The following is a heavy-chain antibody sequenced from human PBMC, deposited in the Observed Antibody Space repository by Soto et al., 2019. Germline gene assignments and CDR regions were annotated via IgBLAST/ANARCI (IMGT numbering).Heavy chain of an antibody. Sequence: GESLKISCQVSGYTFTIYWIGWVRQLPGKGLEWMGIIYPSDSDTRYSPSFQGQVTISADQSINTAYLQWDSLKASDTAIYYCARPANTVADHFDLWGQGTPVTVS. CDR3: ARPANTVADHFDL. V-gene: IGHV5-51*01. CDR1: GYTFTIYW. J-gene: IGHJ4*02. CDR2: IYPSDSDT. D-gene: IGHD4-17*01.